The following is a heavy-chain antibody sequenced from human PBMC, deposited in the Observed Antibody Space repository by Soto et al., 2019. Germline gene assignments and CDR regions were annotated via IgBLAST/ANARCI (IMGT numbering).Heavy chain of an antibody. D-gene: IGHD2-21*01. CDR1: GFTFSDAW. CDR2: IKSKTDGGTT. CDR3: TALYCGGECYSGWPDY. Sequence: PGGSLRLSCAASGFTFSDAWMSWVRQAPGKGLEWVGRIKSKTDGGTTDYAAPVKGRFTISSDDSKNTLYLQMNSLKTEDTAVYYCTALYCGGECYSGWPDYWGQGTLVTVSS. J-gene: IGHJ4*02. V-gene: IGHV3-15*01.